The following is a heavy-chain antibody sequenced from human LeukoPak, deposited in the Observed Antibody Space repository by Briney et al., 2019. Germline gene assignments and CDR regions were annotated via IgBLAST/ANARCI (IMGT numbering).Heavy chain of an antibody. CDR1: GFTFSSYS. CDR3: ARDGYYYDSSGPWGMDV. J-gene: IGHJ6*02. D-gene: IGHD3-22*01. CDR2: ISSSSSYI. Sequence: GGSLRLSCAASGFTFSSYSMTWVRQAPGKGLEWVSSISSSSSYIYYADSVKGRFTISRDNAKNSLYLQMNSLRAEDTAVYYCARDGYYYDSSGPWGMDVWGQGTTVTVSS. V-gene: IGHV3-21*01.